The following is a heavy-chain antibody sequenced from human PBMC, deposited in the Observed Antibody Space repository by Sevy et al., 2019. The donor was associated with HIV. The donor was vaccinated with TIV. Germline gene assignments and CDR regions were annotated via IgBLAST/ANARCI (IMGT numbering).Heavy chain of an antibody. CDR2: IFPGNPDT. CDR1: GYTFSSFW. J-gene: IGHJ4*02. Sequence: GESLKISCKGSGYTFSSFWIGWARQMPGKGLEWMGIIFPGNPDTRYSPSFQGQVTISVDKATSTAYLQWSSLKASDTAVYYCARGPLVTAGGWLHYWGQGTLVTVSS. V-gene: IGHV5-51*01. CDR3: ARGPLVTAGGWLHY. D-gene: IGHD3-9*01.